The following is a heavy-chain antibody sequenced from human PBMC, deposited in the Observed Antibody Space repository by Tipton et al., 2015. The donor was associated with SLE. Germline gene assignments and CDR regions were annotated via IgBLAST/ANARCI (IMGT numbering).Heavy chain of an antibody. V-gene: IGHV3-53*01. CDR1: GFTVSSNY. J-gene: IGHJ3*02. CDR3: ARDPAVAGDAFDI. D-gene: IGHD6-19*01. CDR2: IYSGGST. Sequence: GSLRLSCAASGFTVSSNYMGWVRQAPGKGLEWVSVIYSGGSTYYADSVKGRFTISRDNSKNTLYLQMNSPRAEDTAVYYLARDPAVAGDAFDIWGQGTMVTGSS.